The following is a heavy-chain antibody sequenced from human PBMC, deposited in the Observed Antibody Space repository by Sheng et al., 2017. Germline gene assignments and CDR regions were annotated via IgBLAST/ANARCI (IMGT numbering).Heavy chain of an antibody. CDR1: GFTFTSYS. V-gene: IGHV3-30*03. CDR2: ISFDGSNK. D-gene: IGHD5-12*01. CDR3: AGGNSGYEAYGMDV. Sequence: QVQLVESGGGVVQPGRSLRLSCAASGFTFTSYSMHWVRQAPGKGLEWVAFISFDGSNKYYADSVKGRFTISRDNSKNTVYLQMNSLRAEDTAVYYCAGGNSGYEAYGMDVWGQGTTVTVSS. J-gene: IGHJ6*02.